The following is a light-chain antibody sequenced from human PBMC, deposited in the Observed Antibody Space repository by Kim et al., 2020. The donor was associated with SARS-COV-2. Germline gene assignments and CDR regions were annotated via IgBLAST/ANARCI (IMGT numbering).Light chain of an antibody. V-gene: IGKV3-20*01. J-gene: IGKJ3*01. CDR2: GAF. CDR3: HQYGSLPFT. Sequence: PGERATLSCRASQSVSGSYFAWYQQKPGQPPRLLIYGAFTRATGIPDRFSGSGSGTDFTLTISRLDPEDFAVYYCHQYGSLPFTFGPGTKVDIK. CDR1: QSVSGSY.